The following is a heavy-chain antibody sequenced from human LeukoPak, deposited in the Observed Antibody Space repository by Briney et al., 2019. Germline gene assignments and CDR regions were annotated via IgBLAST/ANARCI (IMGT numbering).Heavy chain of an antibody. Sequence: GGSLRLSCAVSGFTFSNYEMNWVRQAPGKGLEWVSYISSGASTIYYADSVKGRFTISRDNAKNSLYLQMNSLRAEDTAVYYCAELGITMIGGVWGKGTTVTISS. V-gene: IGHV3-48*03. D-gene: IGHD3-10*02. CDR3: AELGITMIGGV. CDR1: GFTFSNYE. CDR2: ISSGASTI. J-gene: IGHJ6*04.